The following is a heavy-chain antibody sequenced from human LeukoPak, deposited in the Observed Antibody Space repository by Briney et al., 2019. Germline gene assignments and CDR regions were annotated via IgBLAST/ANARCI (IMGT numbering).Heavy chain of an antibody. J-gene: IGHJ4*02. D-gene: IGHD2-2*01. CDR2: IRDKANSYAT. Sequence: RTGGSLRLSCAASGFTFSGSAIHWVRQASGKGLEWVGRIRDKANSYATAYIASVKGRFTISRDDSKNTAYLQTSSLKTEDTAVYYCTRWDCTTTGCYPFDYWGQGTLVTVSS. CDR1: GFTFSGSA. V-gene: IGHV3-73*01. CDR3: TRWDCTTTGCYPFDY.